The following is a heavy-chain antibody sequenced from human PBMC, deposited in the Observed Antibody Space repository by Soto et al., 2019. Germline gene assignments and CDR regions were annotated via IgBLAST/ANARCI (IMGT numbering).Heavy chain of an antibody. D-gene: IGHD3-3*01. Sequence: GGSLRLSCAASGFTFSIYSMTWVRQAPGKGLEWVSTISGSGYSTYYTDSVKGRFTISRDNSKNTLFLQLNSLRAEDTAVYYCAKDWTSIWGQGTMVTVS. CDR3: AKDWTSI. CDR2: ISGSGYST. J-gene: IGHJ3*02. V-gene: IGHV3-23*01. CDR1: GFTFSIYS.